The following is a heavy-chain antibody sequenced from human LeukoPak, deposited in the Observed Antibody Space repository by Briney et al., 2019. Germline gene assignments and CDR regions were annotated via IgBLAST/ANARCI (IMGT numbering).Heavy chain of an antibody. CDR1: GFTFSSYA. Sequence: GGSLRLSCAASGFTFSSYAMSWVRQAPGKGLEWVSAISGSGGSTYYADSVKGRFTISRDNSKNTLYLQMNSLRAEDTAVYYCAKDFPFSEQWLVPVGDYWGQGTLVTVSS. CDR2: ISGSGGST. CDR3: AKDFPFSEQWLVPVGDY. V-gene: IGHV3-23*01. D-gene: IGHD6-19*01. J-gene: IGHJ4*02.